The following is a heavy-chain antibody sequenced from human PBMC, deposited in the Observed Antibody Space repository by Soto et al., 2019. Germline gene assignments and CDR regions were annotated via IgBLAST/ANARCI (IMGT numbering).Heavy chain of an antibody. J-gene: IGHJ4*02. Sequence: TVSGGSISSSSYYWGWIRQPPGKGLEWIGSIYYSGSTYYNPSLKSRVTISVDTSKNQFSLKLSSVTAADTAVYYCARHYYDTLGYWGQGTLVTVSS. CDR2: IYYSGST. CDR1: GGSISSSSYY. CDR3: ARHYYDTLGY. V-gene: IGHV4-39*01. D-gene: IGHD3-22*01.